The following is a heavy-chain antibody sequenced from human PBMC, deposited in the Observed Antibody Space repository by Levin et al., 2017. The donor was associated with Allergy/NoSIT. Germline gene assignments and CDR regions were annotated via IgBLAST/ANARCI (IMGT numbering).Heavy chain of an antibody. CDR3: TTYSSRALYYYMDV. CDR2: IRTKAHRGTT. D-gene: IGHD6-13*01. J-gene: IGHJ6*03. V-gene: IGHV3-49*03. Sequence: GGSLRLSCTFSGFTFGDYAMSWFRQAPGKGLEWVGLIRTKAHRGTTEYAASVKGRFTMSRDDSKNIAYLQMNSLKTEDTAVYYCTTYSSRALYYYMDVWGKGTTVTVSS. CDR1: GFTFGDYA.